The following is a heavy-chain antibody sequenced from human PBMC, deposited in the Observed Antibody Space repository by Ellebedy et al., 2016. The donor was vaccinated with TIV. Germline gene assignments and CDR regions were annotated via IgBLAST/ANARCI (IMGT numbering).Heavy chain of an antibody. CDR2: SSSSGGTI. V-gene: IGHV3-48*03. CDR1: GFALSDYE. D-gene: IGHD3-10*01. CDR3: ARPSMVRGVRYFDL. J-gene: IGHJ4*02. Sequence: GESLKISCAASGFALSDYEMNWVRQAPGKGLEWVAYSSSSGGTINYADSVKGRFTISRDNGKKALYLQMNSLRAEDTAVYYCARPSMVRGVRYFDLWGQGTLVTVSS.